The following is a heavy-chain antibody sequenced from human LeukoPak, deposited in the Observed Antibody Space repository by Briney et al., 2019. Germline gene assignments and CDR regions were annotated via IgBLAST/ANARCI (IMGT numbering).Heavy chain of an antibody. Sequence: PSETLSLTCTVSGGSISSYYWSWIRQPPGKGLEWIGYIYYSGSTNYNPSLKSRVTISVDTSKNQFSLKLSSVTAADTAVYYCVRLDYYDNSGYYWGYLDQWGQGTLVTVSS. CDR3: VRLDYYDNSGYYWGYLDQ. J-gene: IGHJ4*02. CDR2: IYYSGST. V-gene: IGHV4-59*01. D-gene: IGHD3-22*01. CDR1: GGSISSYY.